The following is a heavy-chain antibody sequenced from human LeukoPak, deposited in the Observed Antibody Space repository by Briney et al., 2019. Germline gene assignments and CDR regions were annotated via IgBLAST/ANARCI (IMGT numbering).Heavy chain of an antibody. Sequence: PSETLSLTCTVSGGSISGYYWTWIRQLPGKGLEWIGYIYNSGITNYNPSLKSRVTVSVDTSKNQFSLRLTSVTAEDTAVYYCARSVPSLDYLFVSWGDGSLVTVSS. CDR1: GGSISGYY. J-gene: IGHJ4*03. V-gene: IGHV4-59*08. D-gene: IGHD4-11*01. CDR3: ARSVPSLDYLFVS. CDR2: IYNSGIT.